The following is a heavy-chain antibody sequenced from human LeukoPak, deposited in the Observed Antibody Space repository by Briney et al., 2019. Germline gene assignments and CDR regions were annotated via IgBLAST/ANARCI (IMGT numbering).Heavy chain of an antibody. CDR2: ISSDGSST. Sequence: GGALRLSCAASGFTFRNHWMHWVRQTPGKGLVWVSRISSDGSSTTYADSVKGRFTISRDNAKNTLYLQMNNLRAEDTAMYYCARDQRVTGRPDIDYWGQGTLVIVSS. J-gene: IGHJ4*02. CDR3: ARDQRVTGRPDIDY. D-gene: IGHD6-6*01. CDR1: GFTFRNHW. V-gene: IGHV3-74*03.